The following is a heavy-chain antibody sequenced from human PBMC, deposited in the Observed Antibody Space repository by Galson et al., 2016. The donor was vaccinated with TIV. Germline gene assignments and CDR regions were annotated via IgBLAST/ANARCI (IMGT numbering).Heavy chain of an antibody. Sequence: SVKVSCKASGYNFSNYDINWVRQAAGQGLEWMGWMNPNSGDTGYAEKFQGSLSMTSDTSLHTAFMELSGLRSEDAAVYFCARFSCAGGERSTDCNHRSQGTLSTVS. J-gene: IGHJ1*01. CDR1: GYNFSNYD. CDR2: MNPNSGDT. V-gene: IGHV1-8*02. CDR3: ARFSCAGGERSTDCNH. D-gene: IGHD2-21*02.